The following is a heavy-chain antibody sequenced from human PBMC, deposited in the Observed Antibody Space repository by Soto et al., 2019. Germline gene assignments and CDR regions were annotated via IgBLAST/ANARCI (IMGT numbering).Heavy chain of an antibody. CDR3: AHRREELGYCSGGSCAPFAFDY. CDR2: IYWDDDK. J-gene: IGHJ4*02. Sequence: QITLKESGPTLVKPTQTLTLTCTFSGFSLSTSGVGVGWIRQPPGKALEWLALIYWDDDKRYSPSLKSRLTITKDTSKNQVVLTMTNMDPVDTATYYCAHRREELGYCSGGSCAPFAFDYWGQGTLVIVSS. V-gene: IGHV2-5*02. D-gene: IGHD2-15*01. CDR1: GFSLSTSGVG.